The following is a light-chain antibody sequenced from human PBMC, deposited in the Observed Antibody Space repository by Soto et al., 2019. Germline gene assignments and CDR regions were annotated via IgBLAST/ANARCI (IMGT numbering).Light chain of an antibody. Sequence: SYELTQPPSVSVAPGQTARITCGGNNIGSESVHWYQQKPGQAPVLVVYDDSNRPSGIPERFSGSSSGNTATLSISRVEAGDEADYYCQVWDSSTNRYAFGSGTKLTVL. CDR2: DDS. V-gene: IGLV3-21*02. J-gene: IGLJ1*01. CDR1: NIGSES. CDR3: QVWDSSTNRYA.